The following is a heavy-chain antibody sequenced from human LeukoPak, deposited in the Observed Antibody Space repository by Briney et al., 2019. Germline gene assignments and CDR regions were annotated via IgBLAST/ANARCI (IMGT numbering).Heavy chain of an antibody. Sequence: PSETLSLTCAVYGGSLNGHYWSWIRQPPGKGLEWIGYIYYSGSTNYNPSLKSRVTISVDTSKNQFSLKLSSVTAADTAVYYCARVKSRTQNFDLWGRGTLVTVSS. J-gene: IGHJ2*01. D-gene: IGHD1-14*01. CDR3: ARVKSRTQNFDL. CDR1: GGSLNGHY. V-gene: IGHV4-59*11. CDR2: IYYSGST.